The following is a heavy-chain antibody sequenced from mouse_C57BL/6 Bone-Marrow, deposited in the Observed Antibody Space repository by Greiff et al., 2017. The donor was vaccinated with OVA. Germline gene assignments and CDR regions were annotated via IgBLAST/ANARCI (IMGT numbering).Heavy chain of an antibody. CDR3: AGGYYYSSSPAWFAY. Sequence: VQLQQSGAELVRPGASVKLSCKASGYTFTDYYINWVKQRPGQGLEWIARIYPGSGNTYYNEKFKGKGTLTAEKSSSTAYMQLSCLPSEDSSVYFCAGGYYYSSSPAWFAYWGQGTLVTVSA. CDR2: IYPGSGNT. J-gene: IGHJ3*01. V-gene: IGHV1-76*01. D-gene: IGHD1-1*01. CDR1: GYTFTDYY.